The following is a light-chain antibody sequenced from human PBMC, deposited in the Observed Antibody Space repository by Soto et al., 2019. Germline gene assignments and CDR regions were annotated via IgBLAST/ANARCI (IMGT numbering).Light chain of an antibody. Sequence: EIAMTQSPGTLSVSPGERVTLSCRASQSIGSNLAWYQHKPGQAPRLLVYGASTRAAGIPARYSGSGSGTEFILTISNLESEDVAVYSCQQYNIWPGTFGQGTKLESK. V-gene: IGKV3-15*01. CDR3: QQYNIWPGT. CDR2: GAS. J-gene: IGKJ2*02. CDR1: QSIGSN.